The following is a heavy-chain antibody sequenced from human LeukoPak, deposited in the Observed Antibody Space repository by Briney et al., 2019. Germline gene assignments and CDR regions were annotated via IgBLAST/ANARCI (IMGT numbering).Heavy chain of an antibody. V-gene: IGHV3-7*01. CDR3: ARESNTVTEFDY. CDR1: GLTFSIHW. D-gene: IGHD4-17*01. J-gene: IGHJ4*02. CDR2: INQDGSDK. Sequence: GGSLRLSCAASGLTFSIHWMNWVRQAPGKGLECVANINQDGSDKYYVDSVKGRFTISRDNAKNSLYLQVNSLRAEDTAVYYCARESNTVTEFDYWGQGTLVTVSS.